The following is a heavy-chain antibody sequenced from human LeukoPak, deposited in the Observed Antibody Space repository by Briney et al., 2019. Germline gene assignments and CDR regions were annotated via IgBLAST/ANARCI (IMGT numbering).Heavy chain of an antibody. CDR2: INPNSGGT. CDR3: TRDVPGYSSEFDF. Sequence: ASVKVSCKASGYTFTCYFMHWVRQAPGQGLEWMGWINPNSGGTNSAQKFQGRVTMTRDTSISTAYLELSRLTSDDTAVYYCTRDVPGYSSEFDFWGQGTLVTVSS. CDR1: GYTFTCYF. J-gene: IGHJ4*02. D-gene: IGHD6-19*01. V-gene: IGHV1-2*02.